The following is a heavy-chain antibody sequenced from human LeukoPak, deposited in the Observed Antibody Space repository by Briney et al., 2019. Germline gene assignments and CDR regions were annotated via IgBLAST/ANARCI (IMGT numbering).Heavy chain of an antibody. CDR1: GGSFSGYY. J-gene: IGHJ4*02. Sequence: SETLSLTCAVYGGSFSGYYWSWIRQPPGKGLEWIGEINHSGSTNYNPSLKSRVTISVDTSKNQFSLKLSSVTAADTAVYYCARGTPLTYSSGWYILFDYWGQGTLVTVSS. CDR2: INHSGST. V-gene: IGHV4-34*01. CDR3: ARGTPLTYSSGWYILFDY. D-gene: IGHD6-19*01.